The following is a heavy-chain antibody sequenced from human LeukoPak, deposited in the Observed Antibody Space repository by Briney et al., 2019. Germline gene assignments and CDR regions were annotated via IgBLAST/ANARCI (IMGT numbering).Heavy chain of an antibody. V-gene: IGHV4-34*01. Sequence: SETLSLTCAVYGGSFSGYYWSWIRQPPGKGLEWIGDINHSGSTNYNPSLKSRVTISVDTSKNQFSLKLSSVTAADTAVYYCARVPYSYGQDGYYFDYWGQGTLVTVSS. CDR3: ARVPYSYGQDGYYFDY. J-gene: IGHJ4*02. D-gene: IGHD5-18*01. CDR2: INHSGST. CDR1: GGSFSGYY.